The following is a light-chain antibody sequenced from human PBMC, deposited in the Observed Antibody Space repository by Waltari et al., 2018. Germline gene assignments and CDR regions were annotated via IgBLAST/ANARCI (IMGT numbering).Light chain of an antibody. CDR3: QQYSDYSIT. V-gene: IGKV1-5*03. CDR2: KAS. Sequence: SVTITCRASQSISTWLAWYQQRPGKAPKVLIYKASNLESGVPSRFSGSGSGTEFTLTISSLQPDDFATYYCQQYSDYSITFGQGTRLEIK. CDR1: QSISTW. J-gene: IGKJ5*01.